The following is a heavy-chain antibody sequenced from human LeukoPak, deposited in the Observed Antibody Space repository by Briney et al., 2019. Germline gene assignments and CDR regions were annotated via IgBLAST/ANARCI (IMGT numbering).Heavy chain of an antibody. J-gene: IGHJ4*02. V-gene: IGHV3-11*01. CDR3: ARALSITDGYTLPH. D-gene: IGHD5-24*01. CDR1: GFTFSDYY. Sequence: GGSLRLSCAASGFTFSDYYMSWIRQAPGKGLEWVSYISSSGSTIYYADSVKGRFTISRDNAKNSLYLQMNSLRAEDTAVYYCARALSITDGYTLPHWGQGTLVTVSS. CDR2: ISSSGSTI.